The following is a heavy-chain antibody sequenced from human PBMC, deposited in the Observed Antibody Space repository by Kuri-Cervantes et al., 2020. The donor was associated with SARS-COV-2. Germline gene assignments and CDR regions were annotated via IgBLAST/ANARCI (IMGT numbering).Heavy chain of an antibody. D-gene: IGHD3-10*01. J-gene: IGHJ6*03. CDR3: AREVVEVRGVIIFRYYYMDV. V-gene: IGHV3-30*04. Sequence: GESLKISCAASGFTFSSYAMHWVRQAPGKGLEWVAVISYDGSNKYYADSVKGRFTISRDNSKNTLYLQMNSLRAEDTAVYYCAREVVEVRGVIIFRYYYMDVWGKGTMVTVSS. CDR2: ISYDGSNK. CDR1: GFTFSSYA.